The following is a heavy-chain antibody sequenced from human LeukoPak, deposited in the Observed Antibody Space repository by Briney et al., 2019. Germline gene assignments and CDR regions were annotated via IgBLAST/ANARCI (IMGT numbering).Heavy chain of an antibody. D-gene: IGHD4-17*01. CDR2: IIPIFGTA. CDR1: GGTFSSYA. CDR3: ARDRFDYGDHDAFDI. J-gene: IGHJ3*02. Sequence: GASVKVSCKASGGTFSSYAISWVRQAPGQGLEWMGGIIPIFGTANYAQKFQGRVTITADKSTSTAYMELSSLRSEDTAVYYCARDRFDYGDHDAFDIWGQGTMVTVSS. V-gene: IGHV1-69*06.